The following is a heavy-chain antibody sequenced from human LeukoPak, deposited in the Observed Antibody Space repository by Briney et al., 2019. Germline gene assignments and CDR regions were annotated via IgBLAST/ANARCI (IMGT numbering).Heavy chain of an antibody. V-gene: IGHV4-34*01. D-gene: IGHD3-16*02. J-gene: IGHJ3*02. CDR2: IYHSGST. CDR1: GGSFSGYY. Sequence: SETLSLTCAGYGGSFSGYYWSWLRQPPGKGLEWLGYIYHSGSTYYNPSLKSRVTISVDRSRNQFSLKLSSVTAADTAVYYCARAGFSVNAFDIWGQGTMVTVSS. CDR3: ARAGFSVNAFDI.